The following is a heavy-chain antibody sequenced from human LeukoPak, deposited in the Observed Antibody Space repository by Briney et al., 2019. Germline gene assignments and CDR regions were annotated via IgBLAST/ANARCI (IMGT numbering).Heavy chain of an antibody. CDR3: ARGGPGFDP. V-gene: IGHV3-30-3*01. Sequence: AGSLRLSCAASGFTFSSYAMHWVRQAPGKGLEWIAVISYDGSNKYYADSVKGRFTISRDNSKNTLYLQMNSLRAEDTAVYYCARGGPGFDPWGQGTLVTVSS. CDR1: GFTFSSYA. CDR2: ISYDGSNK. D-gene: IGHD3-10*01. J-gene: IGHJ5*02.